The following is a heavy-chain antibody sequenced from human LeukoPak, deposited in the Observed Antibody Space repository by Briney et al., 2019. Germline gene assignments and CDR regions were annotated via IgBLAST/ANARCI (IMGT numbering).Heavy chain of an antibody. CDR2: IYTIGRI. CDR3: ARDSSGSTSSLPGTNWFNP. V-gene: IGHV4-4*07. Sequence: PSETLSLTCTVSGGSITGYYWSWIRQPAGKGLEWIGRIYTIGRINYNPSLESRVTMSVDTSKNQFSLKLNSVTAADTAVYYCARDSSGSTSSLPGTNWFNPWGQEPWSPSPQ. J-gene: IGHJ5*02. D-gene: IGHD6-6*01. CDR1: GGSITGYY.